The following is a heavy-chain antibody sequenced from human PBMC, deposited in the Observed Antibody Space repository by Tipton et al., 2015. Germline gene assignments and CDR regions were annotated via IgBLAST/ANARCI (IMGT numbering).Heavy chain of an antibody. CDR1: GGSISSHTYY. V-gene: IGHV4-39*02. CDR3: AREVAAQTEFVDY. CDR2: IYSSGTT. Sequence: TLSLTCTVSGGSISSHTYYWGWIRQAPGKGLEWIASIYSSGTTYSNPSLKSRVTISVDTSKNLFSLNRKFVTAEDTAVYYCAREVAAQTEFVDYWGQGTQVTVSS. J-gene: IGHJ4*02. D-gene: IGHD6-19*01.